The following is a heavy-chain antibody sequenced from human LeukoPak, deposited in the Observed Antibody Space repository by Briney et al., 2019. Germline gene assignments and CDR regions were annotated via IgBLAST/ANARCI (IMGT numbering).Heavy chain of an antibody. V-gene: IGHV1-69*13. Sequence: GASVKVSCKASGGTFSSYAISWVRQAPGQGLEWMGGIIPIFGTANYAQKFQGRVTITADESTSTAYMELSSLRSEDTAVYYCARTLGRGYYNLNYFDYWGQGTLVTVSS. J-gene: IGHJ4*02. D-gene: IGHD3-9*01. CDR1: GGTFSSYA. CDR3: ARTLGRGYYNLNYFDY. CDR2: IIPIFGTA.